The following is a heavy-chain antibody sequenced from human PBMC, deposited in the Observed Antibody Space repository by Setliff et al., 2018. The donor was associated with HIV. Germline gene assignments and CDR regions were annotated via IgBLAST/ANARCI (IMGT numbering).Heavy chain of an antibody. J-gene: IGHJ4*02. Sequence: PGESLKISCGASGFTFSNSGMHWVRQAPGKGLEWVTFIRYDESDKDYADSVKGRFTISRDNSKNTLYLQMNRLRSEDTAVYYCAKNLFSSRWSPLDSWGQGTLVTVSS. CDR2: IRYDESDK. D-gene: IGHD6-13*01. CDR1: GFTFSNSG. V-gene: IGHV3-30*02. CDR3: AKNLFSSRWSPLDS.